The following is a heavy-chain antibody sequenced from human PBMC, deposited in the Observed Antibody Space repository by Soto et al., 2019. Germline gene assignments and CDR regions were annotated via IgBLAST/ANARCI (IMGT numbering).Heavy chain of an antibody. D-gene: IGHD1-7*01. J-gene: IGHJ5*02. CDR2: IYYSGST. Sequence: SETLSLTCTVSGGSFSNYYWSWIRQPPGKGLEWIGYIYYSGSTNYNPSLKSRVTISVDTSKNQFSLKLSSVTAADTAVYYCARVRFLGTGTMLVDPWGQGTLVTVSS. CDR3: ARVRFLGTGTMLVDP. CDR1: GGSFSNYY. V-gene: IGHV4-59*01.